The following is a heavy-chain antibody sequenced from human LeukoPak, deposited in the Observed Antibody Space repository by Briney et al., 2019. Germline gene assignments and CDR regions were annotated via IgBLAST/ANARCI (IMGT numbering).Heavy chain of an antibody. V-gene: IGHV3-30*18. CDR1: GFTFSSYG. CDR2: ISYDGSNK. D-gene: IGHD3-10*01. Sequence: GGSLRLSCAASGFTFSSYGMHWVRQAPGKGLEWVAVISYDGSNKYYADSVKGRFTISRDNSKNTLYLQMNSLRAGDTAVYYCAKEHYYGSGSYYNIYYYYGMDVWGKGTTVTVSS. J-gene: IGHJ6*04. CDR3: AKEHYYGSGSYYNIYYYYGMDV.